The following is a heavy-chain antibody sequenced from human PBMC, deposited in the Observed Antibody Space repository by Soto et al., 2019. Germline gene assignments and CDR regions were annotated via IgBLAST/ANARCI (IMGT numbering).Heavy chain of an antibody. Sequence: QVQLQESGPGLVRPSQTLSLTCTVSGGSISYDHYHWTWIRQPPGKGLEWIGYIHYSGSVFYNPSLQSRLSMSVDTSKNLFSLKVSSVTAADTAVYFGAREDDGGDRDYYGLDVWGQGTTVTVSS. J-gene: IGHJ6*02. D-gene: IGHD2-21*02. V-gene: IGHV4-30-4*01. CDR3: AREDDGGDRDYYGLDV. CDR1: GGSISYDHYH. CDR2: IHYSGSV.